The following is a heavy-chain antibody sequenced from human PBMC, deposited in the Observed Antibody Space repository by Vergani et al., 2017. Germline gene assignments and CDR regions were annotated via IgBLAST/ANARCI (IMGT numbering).Heavy chain of an antibody. V-gene: IGHV3-23*04. CDR3: AKDANDFWSGNDY. CDR1: GFTVSSNY. CDR2: ISGSGGST. Sequence: EVQLVESGGGLVQPGGSLRLSCAASGFTVSSNYMSWVRQAPGKGLEWVSAISGSGGSTYYADAVKGRFTIARDNSKNTLYLQMTSLRAEDTAVYYCAKDANDFWSGNDYWGQGTLVTVSS. D-gene: IGHD3-3*01. J-gene: IGHJ4*02.